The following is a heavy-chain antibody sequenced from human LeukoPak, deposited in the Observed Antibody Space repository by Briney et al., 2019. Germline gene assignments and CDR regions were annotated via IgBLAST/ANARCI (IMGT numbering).Heavy chain of an antibody. J-gene: IGHJ4*02. V-gene: IGHV4-4*07. Sequence: PSETLSLTCTVSGGSISSYYWSWIRQPAGKGLECIGRIYSSGSTNYNPSLKSRVTMSVDTSKNQFSLKLSSVTAADTAVYYCARESRSGRVVIIYFDYWGQGTLVTVSS. CDR2: IYSSGST. D-gene: IGHD3-3*01. CDR3: ARESRSGRVVIIYFDY. CDR1: GGSISSYY.